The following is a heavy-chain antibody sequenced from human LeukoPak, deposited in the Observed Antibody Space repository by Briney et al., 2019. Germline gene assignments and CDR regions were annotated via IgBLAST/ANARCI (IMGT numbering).Heavy chain of an antibody. CDR3: ARGADCSSTSCYGHWFDP. V-gene: IGHV4-59*01. CDR2: IDYNGRT. Sequence: SETLSLTCTVSGASISNYYWRWIRQPPGKGLEWMGYIDYNGRTNYNPSLKSRVTISLGTSKNQFSLKLSSVTAADTAVYYCARGADCSSTSCYGHWFDPWGQGTLVTVSS. CDR1: GASISNYY. D-gene: IGHD2-2*01. J-gene: IGHJ5*02.